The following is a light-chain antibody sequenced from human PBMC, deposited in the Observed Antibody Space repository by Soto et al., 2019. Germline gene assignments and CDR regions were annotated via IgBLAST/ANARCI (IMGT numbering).Light chain of an antibody. CDR2: GAS. J-gene: IGKJ2*01. Sequence: EIVLTQSPGTLSLSPGERATLSCRASESLSSAYLAWYQQKPGQAPRLLLYGASTRATGIPDRFSGSGSGTDFTLTISSLESEDSAVYYCQQRSYWPPYTFGQGTKVDIK. CDR3: QQRSYWPPYT. CDR1: ESLSSAY. V-gene: IGKV3D-20*02.